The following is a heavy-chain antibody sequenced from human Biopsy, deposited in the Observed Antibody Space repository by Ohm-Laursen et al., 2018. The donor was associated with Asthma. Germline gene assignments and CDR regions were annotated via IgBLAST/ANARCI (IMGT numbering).Heavy chain of an antibody. D-gene: IGHD3-22*01. J-gene: IGHJ3*01. CDR1: GFTFDDFA. Sequence: GSLRLSCAASGFTFDDFAMHWARQAPGKGLEWVSTISPDGRSAHGPDSFRGRFTISRDNSRDTLYLQMRSLRADDTAVYYCVKDTVEDRGGYYTFDVWGQGTKVTVSS. CDR3: VKDTVEDRGGYYTFDV. V-gene: IGHV3-23*01. CDR2: ISPDGRSA.